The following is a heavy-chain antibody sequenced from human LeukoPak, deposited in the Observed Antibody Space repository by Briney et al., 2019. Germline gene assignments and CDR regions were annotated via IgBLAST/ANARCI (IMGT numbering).Heavy chain of an antibody. D-gene: IGHD3-9*01. J-gene: IGHJ3*02. Sequence: ASVKVSCKASGYTFTSYDINWVRQATGQGLEWMGWMNPNSGSTGYAQKFQGRVTMTRNTSISTAYMELSSLRSEDTAVYYCARGPILTGYYRGSAFDIWGQGTMVTVSS. CDR3: ARGPILTGYYRGSAFDI. CDR2: MNPNSGST. V-gene: IGHV1-8*01. CDR1: GYTFTSYD.